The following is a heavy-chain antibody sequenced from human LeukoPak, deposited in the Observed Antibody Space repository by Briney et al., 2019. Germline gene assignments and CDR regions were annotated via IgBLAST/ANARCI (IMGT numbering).Heavy chain of an antibody. CDR3: ARWDGTDCGGECYSSSGMDV. J-gene: IGHJ6*02. CDR2: ISGYNGNT. V-gene: IGHV1-18*01. D-gene: IGHD2-21*01. Sequence: GASVEVSCKASGYTFTSYGINWVRQAPGQGLEWMGWISGYNGNTNYAQILQGRFTMTTDTSTSTAYMELRSLRSDDTAVYYCARWDGTDCGGECYSSSGMDVWGQGTTVTVSS. CDR1: GYTFTSYG.